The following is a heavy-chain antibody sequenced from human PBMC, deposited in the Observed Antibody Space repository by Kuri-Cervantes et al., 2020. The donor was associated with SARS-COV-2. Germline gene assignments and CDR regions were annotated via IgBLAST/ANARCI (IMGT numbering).Heavy chain of an antibody. CDR2: ISWNSGSI. CDR1: GFTFDDYA. D-gene: IGHD6-13*01. V-gene: IGHV3-9*03. CDR3: AKGIAAAGVGAFDM. J-gene: IGHJ3*02. Sequence: SLKISCAASGFTFDDYAMHWVRQAPGKGLEWVSGISWNSGSIGYADSVKGRFTISRDNAKNSLYLQMNSLRAEDMALYYCAKGIAAAGVGAFDMWGQGTMVTVSS.